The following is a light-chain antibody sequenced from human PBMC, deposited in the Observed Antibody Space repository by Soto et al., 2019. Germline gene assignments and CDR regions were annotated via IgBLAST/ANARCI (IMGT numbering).Light chain of an antibody. J-gene: IGLJ1*01. V-gene: IGLV1-40*01. CDR2: ENN. CDR1: SSNIGAGYE. Sequence: QAVVTQPPSVSEAPGQRVTISCTGSSSNIGAGYEAHWYQQVPGTAPKLLIYENNNRPSGVPARFSGSKSGTSASLAITGLHAEDEAESYCQSYDSSLSGYVFGTGTKLTVL. CDR3: QSYDSSLSGYV.